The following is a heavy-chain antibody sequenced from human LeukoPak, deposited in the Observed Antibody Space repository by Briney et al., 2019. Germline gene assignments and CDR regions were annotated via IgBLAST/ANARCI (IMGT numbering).Heavy chain of an antibody. D-gene: IGHD2-2*01. CDR2: IKQDGSEK. CDR3: ARQYCSSTSCFYAFDI. CDR1: GFTFSSYW. Sequence: GGSLRLSCAASGFTFSSYWMSWVRQAPGKGLEWVANIKQDGSEKYYVDSVKGRFTISRDNAKNSLYLQMNSLRAEDTAVYYCARQYCSSTSCFYAFDIWGQGTMVSVSS. V-gene: IGHV3-7*03. J-gene: IGHJ3*02.